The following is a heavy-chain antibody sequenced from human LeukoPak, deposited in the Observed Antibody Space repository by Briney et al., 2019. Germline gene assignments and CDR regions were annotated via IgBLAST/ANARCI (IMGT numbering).Heavy chain of an antibody. CDR1: GFTFSSYW. D-gene: IGHD2-2*01. V-gene: IGHV3-74*01. J-gene: IGHJ6*03. Sequence: GGSLRLSCEASGFTFSSYWMHWVRQAPGKGLVWVSRINIDGINTTYADSVKGRFTISRDNAKNTLYLQMNSLRAEDTAVYYCARTSFPYYYYMDVWGKGTTVTVSS. CDR2: INIDGINT. CDR3: ARTSFPYYYYMDV.